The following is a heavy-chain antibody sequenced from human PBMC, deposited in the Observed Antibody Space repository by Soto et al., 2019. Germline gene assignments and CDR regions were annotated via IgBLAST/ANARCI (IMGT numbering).Heavy chain of an antibody. J-gene: IGHJ6*02. V-gene: IGHV4-59*01. Sequence: SETLSLTCTVSGGSISSYYWSWIRQPPGKGLEWIGYIYYSGSTNYNPSLKSRVTISVDTSKNQFSLKLSSVTAADTAVYYCARDGYHYYYGMDVWGQGTTVTVSS. CDR2: IYYSGST. CDR1: GGSISSYY. CDR3: ARDGYHYYYGMDV.